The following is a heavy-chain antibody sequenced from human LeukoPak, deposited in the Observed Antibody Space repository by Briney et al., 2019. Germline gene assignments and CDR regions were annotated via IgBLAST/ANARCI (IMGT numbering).Heavy chain of an antibody. CDR3: ARSYGSGTLNWFDP. Sequence: GASVKVSCKASGYTFTSYGISWVRQAPGQRLEWMGWLNAGNGNTKYSPEFQGRVTISSDTSASTAYMELSSLRSEDTAVYYCARSYGSGTLNWFDPWGQGTLVAVSA. D-gene: IGHD3-10*01. CDR2: LNAGNGNT. V-gene: IGHV1-3*01. J-gene: IGHJ5*02. CDR1: GYTFTSYG.